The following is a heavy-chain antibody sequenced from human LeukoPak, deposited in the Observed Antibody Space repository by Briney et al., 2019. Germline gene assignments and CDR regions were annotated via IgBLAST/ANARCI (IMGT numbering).Heavy chain of an antibody. CDR3: ASLRERSYYARGFDY. CDR2: IYYSGST. CDR1: GGSISSSSYY. V-gene: IGHV4-39*01. D-gene: IGHD4-11*01. Sequence: SETLSLTCTVSGGSISSSSYYWGWIGQPPGKGLEWIGSIYYSGSTYYNPSLKSRVTISVDTSKNQFSLKLSSVTAADTAVYYCASLRERSYYARGFDYWGQGTLVTVSS. J-gene: IGHJ4*02.